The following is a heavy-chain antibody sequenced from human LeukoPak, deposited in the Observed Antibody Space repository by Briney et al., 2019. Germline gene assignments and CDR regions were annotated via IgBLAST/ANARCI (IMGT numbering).Heavy chain of an antibody. Sequence: MAGGALRLSCAASGFTFSSYSMNWVRQAPGKGLEWVSSISSSSSYTYYADSVKGRFTISRDNAKNSLYLQMNSLRAEDTAVYYCARVVTMIVEGGDYWGQGTLVTVSS. D-gene: IGHD3-22*01. V-gene: IGHV3-21*01. J-gene: IGHJ4*02. CDR1: GFTFSSYS. CDR2: ISSSSSYT. CDR3: ARVVTMIVEGGDY.